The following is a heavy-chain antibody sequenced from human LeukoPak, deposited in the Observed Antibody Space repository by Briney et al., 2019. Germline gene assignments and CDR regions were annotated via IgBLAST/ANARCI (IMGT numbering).Heavy chain of an antibody. Sequence: GGSLRLSCAASGFTFSNYAMSWVRQAPGKGLEWVAFIRYDGSNKYYADSVKGRFTISRDNSKNTLYLQMNSLRAEDTAVYYCAKDLQLGDIVVVPGFPMDVWGKGTTVTVSS. J-gene: IGHJ6*04. D-gene: IGHD2-2*01. V-gene: IGHV3-30*02. CDR2: IRYDGSNK. CDR3: AKDLQLGDIVVVPGFPMDV. CDR1: GFTFSNYA.